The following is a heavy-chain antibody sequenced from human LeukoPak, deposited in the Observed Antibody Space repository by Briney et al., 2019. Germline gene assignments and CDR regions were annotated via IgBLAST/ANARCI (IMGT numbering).Heavy chain of an antibody. Sequence: GGSLRLSCAASGFTFSSYAMHWVRQAPGKGLEWVAVISYDGSNKYYADSVKGRFTISRDNSKNTLYLQMNSLRAEDTAVYYCASHPGYDFWSGYSYWGQGTLVTVSS. J-gene: IGHJ4*02. CDR2: ISYDGSNK. CDR3: ASHPGYDFWSGYSY. V-gene: IGHV3-30*04. CDR1: GFTFSSYA. D-gene: IGHD3-3*01.